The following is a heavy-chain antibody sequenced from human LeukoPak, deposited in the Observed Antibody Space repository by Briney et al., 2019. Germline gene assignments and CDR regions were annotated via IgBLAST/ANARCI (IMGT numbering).Heavy chain of an antibody. CDR3: ARDGEFYYDSSSY. CDR1: GFTVSSNY. V-gene: IGHV3-66*01. D-gene: IGHD3-22*01. CDR2: IYSGGRT. Sequence: PGGSLRLSCAASGFTVSSNYMSWVRQAPGKGLEWVSVIYSGGRTYYADSVKGRFTISRDNSKNTLYLQMNSLRAEDTAVYYCARDGEFYYDSSSYWGQGSLVTVSS. J-gene: IGHJ4*02.